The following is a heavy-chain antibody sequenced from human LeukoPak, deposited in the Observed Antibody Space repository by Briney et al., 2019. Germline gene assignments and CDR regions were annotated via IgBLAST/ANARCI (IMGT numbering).Heavy chain of an antibody. CDR2: IYYSGHT. CDR3: ARDRRDTSMVWDY. Sequence: SESLSLTCTVSGDSMSSYYWSWIRQPPGKGLEWIGYIYYSGHTNYNPSLKSRVTISVDTSKNQFSLKMRSVTAADTAVYYCARDRRDTSMVWDYWGQGTLVTVSS. V-gene: IGHV4-59*01. D-gene: IGHD5-18*01. CDR1: GDSMSSYY. J-gene: IGHJ4*02.